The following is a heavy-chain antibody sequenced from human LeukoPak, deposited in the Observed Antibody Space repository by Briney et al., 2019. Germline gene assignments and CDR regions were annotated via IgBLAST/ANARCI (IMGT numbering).Heavy chain of an antibody. D-gene: IGHD3-22*01. CDR3: ARGYYYDSSGYYHFDY. CDR1: GGTFSSYA. CDR2: IIPIFGTA. Sequence: ASVTVSCTASGGTFSSYAISWVRQAPGQGLEWMGGIIPIFGTANYAQKFQGRVTITADESTSTAYMELSSLRSEDTAVYYCARGYYYDSSGYYHFDYWGQGTLVTVSS. V-gene: IGHV1-69*13. J-gene: IGHJ4*02.